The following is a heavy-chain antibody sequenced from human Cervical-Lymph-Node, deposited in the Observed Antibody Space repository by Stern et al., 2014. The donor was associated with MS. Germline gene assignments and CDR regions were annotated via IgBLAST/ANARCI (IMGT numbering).Heavy chain of an antibody. CDR1: GFSLVTSGVR. CDR2: IDWNDKT. D-gene: IGHD3-3*01. V-gene: IGHV2-70*04. J-gene: IGHJ4*02. CDR3: ARMMGSGYRHYFDY. Sequence: VTLKESGPALVKPTQTLTLTCTFSGFSLVTSGVRVSWIRQPPGKALEWLARIDWNDKTFYNTSLMTRLTISKDTSKNQVVLTMTNVDPVDTATYYCARMMGSGYRHYFDYWGQGTPVTGS.